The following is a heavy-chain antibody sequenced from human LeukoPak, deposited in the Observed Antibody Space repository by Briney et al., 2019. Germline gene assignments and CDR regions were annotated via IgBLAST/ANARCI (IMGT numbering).Heavy chain of an antibody. Sequence: SETLSLTCTVSGGSLTGHYWSWIRQLPGTGLEWIGYIHYSGSTYYNPSLKSRVTVSVDTSKNQFSLKLSSVTAADTAVYYCARKVVVVAATNFDYWGQGTLVTVSS. V-gene: IGHV4-59*04. D-gene: IGHD2-15*01. CDR2: IHYSGST. CDR3: ARKVVVVAATNFDY. J-gene: IGHJ4*02. CDR1: GGSLTGHY.